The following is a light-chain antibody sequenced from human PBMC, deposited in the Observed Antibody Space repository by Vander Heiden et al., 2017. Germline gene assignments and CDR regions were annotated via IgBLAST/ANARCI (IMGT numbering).Light chain of an antibody. J-gene: IGLJ2*01. CDR3: QSADSSGTYVV. CDR2: NDS. CDR1: ALPKQY. V-gene: IGLV3-25*03. Sequence: SYELTQPPSVAVSPGQTARLTFPGDALPKQYAYWYQQKPGQAPVLVIYNDSERPSGIPERFSGSSSGTTATLTISGVQAEDEADYYCQSADSSGTYVVFGGGTKLTVL.